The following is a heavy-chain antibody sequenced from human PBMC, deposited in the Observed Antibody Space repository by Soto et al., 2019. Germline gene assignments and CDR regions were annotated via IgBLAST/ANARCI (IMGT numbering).Heavy chain of an antibody. CDR2: ISGSDGKT. V-gene: IGHV3-23*01. CDR3: ARWSYLDY. J-gene: IGHJ4*02. Sequence: GGSLRLSCAASGFSFSSYAMSWVRQAPGKGLEWVPTISGSDGKTFYADSVKGRFSISRDTSKNTLYLQMNSLRADDTAVYYCARWSYLDYWGQGTRVTVSS. CDR1: GFSFSSYA. D-gene: IGHD3-3*01.